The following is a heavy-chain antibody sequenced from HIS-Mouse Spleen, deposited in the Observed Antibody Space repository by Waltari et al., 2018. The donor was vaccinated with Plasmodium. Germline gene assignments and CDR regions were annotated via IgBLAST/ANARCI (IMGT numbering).Heavy chain of an antibody. CDR2: IAWDDDK. CDR1: GFSRSTSGMC. V-gene: IGHV2-70*15. Sequence: QVTLRESGPALVKPTQTLTLTCTFSGFSRSTSGMCVSWIRQPPGKALEWLARIAWDDDKYYSTSLKTRLTISKDTSKNQVVLTMTNMDPVDTATYYCARHKKRGQLVRGYFDYWGQGTLVTVSS. CDR3: ARHKKRGQLVRGYFDY. D-gene: IGHD6-6*01. J-gene: IGHJ4*02.